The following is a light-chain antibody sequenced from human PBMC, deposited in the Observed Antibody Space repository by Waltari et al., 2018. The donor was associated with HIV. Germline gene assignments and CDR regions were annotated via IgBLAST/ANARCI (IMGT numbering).Light chain of an antibody. V-gene: IGKV3-20*01. J-gene: IGKJ1*01. Sequence: EIVLTQSPGTQSLSPGERATLSCRASQSLSRNYLAWYQQKPGQAPRLLIYGASSRATGIPDRLSGSGSGTDFTLTISRLEPEDFAVYYCQQYNNWPPWTFGQGTKVEIK. CDR3: QQYNNWPPWT. CDR1: QSLSRNY. CDR2: GAS.